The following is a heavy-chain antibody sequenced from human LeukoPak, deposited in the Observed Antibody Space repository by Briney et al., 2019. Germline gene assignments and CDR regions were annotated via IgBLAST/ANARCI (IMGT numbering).Heavy chain of an antibody. CDR2: IYSGNST. CDR3: ARDGAGTLDY. CDR1: GFSVSSNY. V-gene: IGHV3-53*01. D-gene: IGHD1-1*01. J-gene: IGHJ4*02. Sequence: PGGSLRLSCAASGFSVSSNYMSWVRQAPGKGLEWVSVIYSGNSTYYADSVKGRFTISRDNSKNTLYLQMHSLRAEDTAVYYCARDGAGTLDYWGQGTLVTVSS.